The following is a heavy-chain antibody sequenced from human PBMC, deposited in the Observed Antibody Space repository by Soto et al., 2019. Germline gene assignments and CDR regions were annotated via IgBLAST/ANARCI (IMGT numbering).Heavy chain of an antibody. CDR2: IIPIFGTA. Sequence: SVKVSCKASGGTFSSYAISWVRQAPGQGLEWMGGIIPIFGTANYAQKFQGRVAITADESTSTAYMELSSLRSEDTAVYYCARARCSSTSCYKATRSAFDIWGQGTMVTVSS. D-gene: IGHD2-2*02. V-gene: IGHV1-69*13. CDR3: ARARCSSTSCYKATRSAFDI. CDR1: GGTFSSYA. J-gene: IGHJ3*02.